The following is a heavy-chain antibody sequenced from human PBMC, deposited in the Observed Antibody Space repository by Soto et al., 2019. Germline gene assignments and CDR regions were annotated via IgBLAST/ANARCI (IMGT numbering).Heavy chain of an antibody. D-gene: IGHD4-17*01. CDR3: ARRYGPGFDY. V-gene: IGHV4-59*08. CDR1: GGSISSYY. J-gene: IGHJ4*02. CDR2: IYYSGST. Sequence: QVQLQESGPGLVKPSETLSLTCTVSGGSISSYYWCWIRQPPGKGLEWIGYIYYSGSTNYNPSLKSRVTISVDTSKNHFSLKLSSVPAADTAVYYCARRYGPGFDYWGQGTLVTVSS.